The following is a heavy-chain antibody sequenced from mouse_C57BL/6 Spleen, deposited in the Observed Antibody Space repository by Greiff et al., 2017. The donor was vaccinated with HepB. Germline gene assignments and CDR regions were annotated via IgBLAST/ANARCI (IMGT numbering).Heavy chain of an antibody. CDR1: GYAFSSYW. CDR2: IYPGDGDT. V-gene: IGHV1-80*01. J-gene: IGHJ1*03. Sequence: VQLQQSGAELVKPGASVKISCKASGYAFSSYWMNWVKQRPGKGLEWIGQIYPGDGDTNYNGKFKGKATLTADKSSSTAYMQLSSLTSEDSAVYFCAKSSYYYGSSYGYFDGWGTGTTVTVSS. D-gene: IGHD1-1*01. CDR3: AKSSYYYGSSYGYFDG.